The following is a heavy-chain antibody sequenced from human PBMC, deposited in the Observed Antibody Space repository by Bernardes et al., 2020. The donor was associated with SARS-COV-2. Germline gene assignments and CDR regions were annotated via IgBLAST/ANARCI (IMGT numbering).Heavy chain of an antibody. CDR3: AREITGGYSYGYRYYYGMDV. CDR1: GYTFTSYG. J-gene: IGHJ6*02. V-gene: IGHV1-18*01. CDR2: NSADNGNT. D-gene: IGHD5-18*01. Sequence: ASVKVSCKASGYTFTSYGISWVRQAPGQGLEWMGWNSADNGNTNYTQKLQGRVTMTTDTSTSTAYMELRSLRSDDTAVYYCAREITGGYSYGYRYYYGMDVWGQGTTVTVSS.